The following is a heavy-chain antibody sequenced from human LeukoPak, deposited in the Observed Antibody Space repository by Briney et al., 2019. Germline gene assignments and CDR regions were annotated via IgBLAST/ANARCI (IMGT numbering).Heavy chain of an antibody. Sequence: ASVKVSCKASGYTFTSYAMNWVRQAPGQGLEWMGWINTNTGNPTYAQGFTGRFVFSLDTSVSTAYLQISSLKAEDTAVYYCARGLSGYTTFYYYYYMDVWGKGTTVTISS. CDR3: ARGLSGYTTFYYYYYMDV. CDR2: INTNTGNP. CDR1: GYTFTSYA. J-gene: IGHJ6*03. V-gene: IGHV7-4-1*02. D-gene: IGHD3-22*01.